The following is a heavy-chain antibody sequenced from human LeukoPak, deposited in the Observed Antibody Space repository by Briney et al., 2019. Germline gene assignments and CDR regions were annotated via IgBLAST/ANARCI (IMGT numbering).Heavy chain of an antibody. Sequence: GGSLSLSCAASGFTVSSNYMSWVRQAPGKGLEWVSVIYSGGSTYYADSVKGRFTISRDNSKNTLYLQMNSLRAEDTAVYYCARDMSRFPRAPWGQGTLVTVSS. CDR1: GFTVSSNY. V-gene: IGHV3-66*02. D-gene: IGHD3-3*01. CDR2: IYSGGST. CDR3: ARDMSRFPRAP. J-gene: IGHJ5*02.